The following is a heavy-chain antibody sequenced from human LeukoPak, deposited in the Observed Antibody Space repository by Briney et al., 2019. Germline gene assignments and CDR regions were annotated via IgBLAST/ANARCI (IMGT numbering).Heavy chain of an antibody. J-gene: IGHJ6*02. D-gene: IGHD2-21*01. CDR3: AREIVRGHYYYGMDV. V-gene: IGHV4-4*07. Sequence: PSGTLSLTCTVSGGSTSSYYWSWIRQPAGKGLEWIGRIYTSGSTNYNPSLKSRVTMSVDTSKNQFSLKLSSVTAADTAVYYCAREIVRGHYYYGMDVWGQGTTVTVSS. CDR2: IYTSGST. CDR1: GGSTSSYY.